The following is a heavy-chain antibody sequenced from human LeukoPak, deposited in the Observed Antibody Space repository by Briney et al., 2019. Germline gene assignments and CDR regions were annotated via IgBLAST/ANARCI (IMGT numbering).Heavy chain of an antibody. V-gene: IGHV1-69*04. CDR3: ARDRPGDGFGEFQLYYYYGMDV. Sequence: SVKVSCKASGGTFSSYAISWVRQAPGQGLEWMGRIIPILGIANYAQKFQGRVTITADKSTSTAYMELSSLRSEDTAVYYCARDRPGDGFGEFQLYYYYGMDVWGQGTTVTVSS. CDR1: GGTFSSYA. D-gene: IGHD3-10*01. J-gene: IGHJ6*02. CDR2: IIPILGIA.